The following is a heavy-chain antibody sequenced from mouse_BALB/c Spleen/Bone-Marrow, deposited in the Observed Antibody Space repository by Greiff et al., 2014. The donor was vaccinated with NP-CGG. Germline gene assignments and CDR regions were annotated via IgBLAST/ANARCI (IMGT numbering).Heavy chain of an antibody. V-gene: IGHV1-18*01. CDR2: INPNNGGT. CDR3: ARAGNYDKDYFDY. D-gene: IGHD2-1*01. CDR1: GYTFTDYN. J-gene: IGHJ2*01. Sequence: VQLQQPGPELVKPGASVKVPCKASGYTFTDYNMDWVKQSHGKSLEWIGAINPNNGGTFYNQKFKGKATLTVDKSSSTAYMELRSLTSEDTAVYYCARAGNYDKDYFDYWGQGTTLTVSS.